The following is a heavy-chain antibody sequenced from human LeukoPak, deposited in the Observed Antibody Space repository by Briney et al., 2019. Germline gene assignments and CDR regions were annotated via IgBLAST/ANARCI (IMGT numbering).Heavy chain of an antibody. D-gene: IGHD6-13*01. J-gene: IGHJ6*03. V-gene: IGHV1-2*02. Sequence: ASVKVSCKASGYTFTGYYMHWVRQAPGQGLEWMGWINPNSGGTNYAQKFQGRVTMTRDTSISTAYMELSRLRSDDTAVYYCARDPWIAAAGLYYYYYMDVWGKGTTVTVSS. CDR2: INPNSGGT. CDR1: GYTFTGYY. CDR3: ARDPWIAAAGLYYYYYMDV.